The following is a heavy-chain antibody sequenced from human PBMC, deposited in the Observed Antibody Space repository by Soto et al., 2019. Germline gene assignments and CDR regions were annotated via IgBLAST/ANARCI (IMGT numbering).Heavy chain of an antibody. J-gene: IGHJ5*02. V-gene: IGHV4-30-4*01. D-gene: IGHD4-17*01. CDR2: IYYSGST. CDR1: GGSISSGDYY. CDR3: ARDRADGDPELNWFDP. Sequence: QVQLQESGPGLVKPSQTLSLTCTVSGGSISSGDYYWSWIRQPPGKGLEWIGYIYYSGSTYYNPSLKSRVTISVDTSKNQFSLKLSSVTAADTAVYYCARDRADGDPELNWFDPCGQGTLVTVSS.